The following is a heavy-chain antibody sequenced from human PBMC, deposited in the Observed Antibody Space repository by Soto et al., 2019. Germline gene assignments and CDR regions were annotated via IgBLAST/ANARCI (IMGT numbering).Heavy chain of an antibody. J-gene: IGHJ4*02. Sequence: GGSLRLSCAASGFTFSSYAMSWVRQAPGKGLEWVSAISGSGGSTYYADSVKGRFTISRDNSKNTLYLQMNSLRAEDTAVYYCAKDRQGFGSPPSFFDYWGQGTLVTVSS. CDR2: ISGSGGST. D-gene: IGHD6-13*01. CDR1: GFTFSSYA. CDR3: AKDRQGFGSPPSFFDY. V-gene: IGHV3-23*01.